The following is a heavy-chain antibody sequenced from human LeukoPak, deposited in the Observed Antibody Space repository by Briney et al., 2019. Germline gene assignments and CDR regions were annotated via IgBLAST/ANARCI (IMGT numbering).Heavy chain of an antibody. CDR1: GFTFSTYS. D-gene: IGHD2-15*01. Sequence: GGSLRLSCAASGFTFSTYSMNWVRQAPGKGLEWVSSISSSSTYIYYADSVKGRFTISRDNAKNSLYLQMNNLRAEDTAVYYCARDLSLYCSGGSCYSLNYWGQGTLVTVSS. CDR2: ISSSSTYI. CDR3: ARDLSLYCSGGSCYSLNY. V-gene: IGHV3-21*01. J-gene: IGHJ4*02.